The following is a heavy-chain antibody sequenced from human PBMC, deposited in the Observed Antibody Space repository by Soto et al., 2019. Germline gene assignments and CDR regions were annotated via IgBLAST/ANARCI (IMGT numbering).Heavy chain of an antibody. J-gene: IGHJ6*03. V-gene: IGHV4-59*08. D-gene: IGHD4-17*01. CDR1: GGCISSYD. Sequence: SETLSLTCTVSGGCISSYDWSWILQPPGKGLEWIGYIYYSGSTNYNPSLKSRVTISVDTSKNQFSLKLSSVTAADTAVYYCARQESDYGDYVFDHPPYYYYMDGWGKGTTVTVSS. CDR3: ARQESDYGDYVFDHPPYYYYMDG. CDR2: IYYSGST.